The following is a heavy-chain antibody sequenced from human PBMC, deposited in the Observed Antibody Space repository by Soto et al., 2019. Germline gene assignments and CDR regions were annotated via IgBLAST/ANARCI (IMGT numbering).Heavy chain of an antibody. CDR2: TYFRSKWYT. J-gene: IGHJ4*02. Sequence: SQPLSLTCAISGDSVSSNSDAWNWIRQSSSRGLEWLGRTYFRSKWYTGYAPSVKSRITINPDTSKNQFSLQLTSVTTEDTAVYYCADRDVHDCGQATMVTFSS. CDR1: GDSVSSNSDA. CDR3: ADRDVHD. V-gene: IGHV6-1*01.